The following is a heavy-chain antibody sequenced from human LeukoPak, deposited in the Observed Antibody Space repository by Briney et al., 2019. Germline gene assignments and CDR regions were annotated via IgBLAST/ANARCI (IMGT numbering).Heavy chain of an antibody. CDR2: IIPIFGTA. D-gene: IGHD6-13*01. J-gene: IGHJ5*02. CDR1: GGTFSSYA. CDR3: ARDSSSFFNWFDP. Sequence: ASVKVSCKVSGGTFSSYAISWVRQAPGQGLEWMGGIIPIFGTANYAQKFQGRVTITADESTSTAYMELSSLRSEDTAVYYCARDSSSFFNWFDPWGQGTLVTVSS. V-gene: IGHV1-69*13.